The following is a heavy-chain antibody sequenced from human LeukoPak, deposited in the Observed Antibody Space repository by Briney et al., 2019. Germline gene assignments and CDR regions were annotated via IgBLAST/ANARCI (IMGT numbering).Heavy chain of an antibody. J-gene: IGHJ3*02. CDR1: GVSITSRHY. CDR3: ARHEKRWLQTNAFDI. CDR2: TSHSDSP. D-gene: IGHD5-24*01. V-gene: IGHV4-38-2*02. Sequence: PSETLSLTCSVSGVSITSRHYWGWIRQPPGKGLEWIGSTSHSDSPYYNPSLESRVTISVDTSKNQFSLKLSSVTAADTAVYYCARHEKRWLQTNAFDIWGQGTMVTVSS.